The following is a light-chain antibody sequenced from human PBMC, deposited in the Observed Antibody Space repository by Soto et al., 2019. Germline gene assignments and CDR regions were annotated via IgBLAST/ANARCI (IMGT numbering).Light chain of an antibody. CDR1: QSVGTY. CDR3: HQYGSPPPT. J-gene: IGKJ2*01. Sequence: EIVLTQSPGTLYLSPGERATLSCRASQSVGTYLAWYQQKPGQAPRLLIYAASRRATGIPDRFSGSGSGTDFTLTISRLEPEDFAVYYCHQYGSPPPTFGQGTKLEIK. CDR2: AAS. V-gene: IGKV3-20*01.